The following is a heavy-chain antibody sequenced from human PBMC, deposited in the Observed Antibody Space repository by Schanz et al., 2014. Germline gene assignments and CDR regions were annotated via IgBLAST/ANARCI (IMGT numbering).Heavy chain of an antibody. CDR3: GRHPHYYGSGSGFDP. J-gene: IGHJ5*02. CDR1: GGSISSSSYF. Sequence: QLQLQESGPGLVKPSETLSLTCTVSGGSISSSSYFWGWIRQPPGKGLEWIGSIYNRGSTYYNPSLKSRVPIPGDPPKTQSPLTLTSVTAADTAVYYCGRHPHYYGSGSGFDPWGQGTLVTVSS. D-gene: IGHD3-10*01. CDR2: IYNRGST. V-gene: IGHV4-39*01.